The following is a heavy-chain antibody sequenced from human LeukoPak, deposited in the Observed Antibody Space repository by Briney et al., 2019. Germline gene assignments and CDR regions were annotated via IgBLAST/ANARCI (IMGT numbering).Heavy chain of an antibody. V-gene: IGHV3-20*04. D-gene: IGHD4-23*01. CDR3: ARAPEGYTVVTIFDF. J-gene: IGHJ4*02. CDR1: GFTFDDYG. CDR2: INWNGGST. Sequence: GGSLRLSCAASGFTFDDYGMSWVRQAPGKRLEWVSGINWNGGSTGYADSVKGRLTISRDNAKNSLYLQMNSLRAEDTALYYCARAPEGYTVVTIFDFWGQGTLVTVSS.